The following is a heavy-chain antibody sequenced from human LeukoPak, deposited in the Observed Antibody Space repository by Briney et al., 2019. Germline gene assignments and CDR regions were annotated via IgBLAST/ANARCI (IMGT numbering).Heavy chain of an antibody. CDR3: ARDGITMVRGGIDY. Sequence: PGGSLRPSCAASGFTFSSYSMNWVRQAPGKGLEWVSSISSSSSYIYYADSVKGRFTISRDNAKNSLYLQMNSLRAEDTAVYYCARDGITMVRGGIDYWGQGTLVTVSS. V-gene: IGHV3-21*01. D-gene: IGHD3-10*01. J-gene: IGHJ4*02. CDR1: GFTFSSYS. CDR2: ISSSSSYI.